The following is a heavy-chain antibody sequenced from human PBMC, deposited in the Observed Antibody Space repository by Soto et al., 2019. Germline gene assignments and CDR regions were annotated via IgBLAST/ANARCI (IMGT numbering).Heavy chain of an antibody. CDR3: ARGNRYCSSTSCYTGNFDY. CDR1: GYSISSGYY. J-gene: IGHJ4*02. Sequence: SETLSLTCAVSGYSISSGYYWGWIRQPPGKGLEWIGSIYHSGSTYYNPSLKSRVTLSVDTSKNQFSLKLSSVTAADTAVYYCARGNRYCSSTSCYTGNFDYWGQGTLVS. CDR2: IYHSGST. D-gene: IGHD2-2*02. V-gene: IGHV4-38-2*01.